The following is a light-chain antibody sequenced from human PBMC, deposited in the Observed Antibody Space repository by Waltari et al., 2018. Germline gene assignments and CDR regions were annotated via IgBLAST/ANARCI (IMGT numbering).Light chain of an antibody. CDR3: AAWADSLNGRV. CDR1: SSNSGSHN. V-gene: IGLV1-44*01. Sequence: QSGLTQPPSASGTPGQRVTISCSGSSSNSGSHNVYWYQHLPGTAPKLLIYSNNQRPPGVPDRFAGSKSVTSASLAICGLQSEDEAVYYCAAWADSLNGRVFGGGTKLTVV. CDR2: SNN. J-gene: IGLJ2*01.